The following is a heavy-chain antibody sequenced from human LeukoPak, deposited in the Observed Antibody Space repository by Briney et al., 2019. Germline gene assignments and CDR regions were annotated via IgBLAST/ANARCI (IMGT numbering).Heavy chain of an antibody. CDR1: GGTFSSYA. J-gene: IGHJ4*02. V-gene: IGHV1-69*04. Sequence: SVKVSCKASGGTFSSYAISWVRQAPGQGLEWMGRIIPILGIANYAQKFQGRVTITADKSTSTAYMELSSLRSEDTAVYYCAADYYGSGSYYPQGNWGQGTLVTVSS. D-gene: IGHD3-10*01. CDR3: AADYYGSGSYYPQGN. CDR2: IIPILGIA.